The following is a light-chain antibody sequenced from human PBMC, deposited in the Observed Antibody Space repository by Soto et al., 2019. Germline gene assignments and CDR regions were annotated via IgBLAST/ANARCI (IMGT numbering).Light chain of an antibody. CDR2: DAS. CDR3: QQRQYWPPIT. CDR1: QSVNSNY. Sequence: EIVMTQSPATLSVSPGERATLSCRASQSVNSNYLAWYQQKPGQAPRLLIYDASNRAAGIPARFSGSGSGTDFTLTISSLEPEDFAIYYCQQRQYWPPITFGQGTRLEIK. V-gene: IGKV3-11*01. J-gene: IGKJ5*01.